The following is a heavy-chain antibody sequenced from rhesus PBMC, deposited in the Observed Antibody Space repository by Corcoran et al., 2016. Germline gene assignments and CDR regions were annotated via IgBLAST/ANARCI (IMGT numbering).Heavy chain of an antibody. CDR2: INSDGGST. J-gene: IGHJ4*01. V-gene: IGHV3S25*01. CDR3: AKDPDGSSYVLGYFDY. D-gene: IGHD4-29*01. Sequence: EVQLLESGGGLAKPGGSLRLSCAASGFTFSSYWMNWVRQAPGKGLEWVLAINSDGGSTYYADSVKGRFTISRENSKNTLSLEMNSLRAEETAVYYCAKDPDGSSYVLGYFDYWGQGVLVTVSS. CDR1: GFTFSSYW.